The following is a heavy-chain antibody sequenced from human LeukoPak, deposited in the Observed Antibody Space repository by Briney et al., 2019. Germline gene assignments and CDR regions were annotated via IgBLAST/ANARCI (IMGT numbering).Heavy chain of an antibody. Sequence: GRSLRLSCAASGFTFSSYGMHWVRQAPGKGLEWVAVIWYDGSNKYYADSVKGRFTISRDNSKNTVYLQMNSLRAEDTAVYYCARDPGDYVGNDAFDIWGQGTMVTVSS. CDR1: GFTFSSYG. CDR3: ARDPGDYVGNDAFDI. J-gene: IGHJ3*02. D-gene: IGHD4-17*01. CDR2: IWYDGSNK. V-gene: IGHV3-33*01.